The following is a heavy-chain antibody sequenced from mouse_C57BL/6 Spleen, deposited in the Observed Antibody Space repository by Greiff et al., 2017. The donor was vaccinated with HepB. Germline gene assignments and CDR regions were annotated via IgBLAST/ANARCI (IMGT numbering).Heavy chain of an antibody. Sequence: VKLKESGPGLVAPSQSLSITCTVSGFSLTSYGVHWVRQPPGKGLEWLVVIWSDGSTTYNSALKSRLSISKDNSKSQVFLKMNSLQTDDTAMYYCARHEGGYDWAWFAYWGQGTLVTVSA. CDR3: ARHEGGYDWAWFAY. V-gene: IGHV2-6-1*01. J-gene: IGHJ3*01. D-gene: IGHD2-2*01. CDR1: GFSLTSYG. CDR2: IWSDGST.